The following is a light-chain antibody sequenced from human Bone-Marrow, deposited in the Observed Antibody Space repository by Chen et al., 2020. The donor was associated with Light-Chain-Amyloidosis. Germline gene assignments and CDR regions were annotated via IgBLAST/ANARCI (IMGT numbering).Light chain of an antibody. CDR3: QSADSSGTYEVI. Sequence: SYELPQPPPVSVSPGQTASITCSGDDLPTKYAYWYQQKPGQAPVLVIHRDTERPSGISERFSGSSSGTTATLTISGVQAEDEADYHCQSADSSGTYEVIFGGGTKRTVL. CDR2: RDT. CDR1: DLPTKY. V-gene: IGLV3-25*03. J-gene: IGLJ2*01.